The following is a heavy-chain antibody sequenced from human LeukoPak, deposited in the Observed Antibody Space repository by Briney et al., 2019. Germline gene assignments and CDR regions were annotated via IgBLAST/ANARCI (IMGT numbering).Heavy chain of an antibody. CDR2: IKQVGSEK. Sequence: GGSLRLSCAASGFTFSSYGMSWDRQAPGKGLEWVANIKQVGSEKYYVDSVKGRFTISRDNAKNTLYLQMNSLRAEDTAVYYCARGYSYGYRIDYWGQGTLVTVSS. J-gene: IGHJ4*02. CDR3: ARGYSYGYRIDY. D-gene: IGHD5-18*01. CDR1: GFTFSSYG. V-gene: IGHV3-7*01.